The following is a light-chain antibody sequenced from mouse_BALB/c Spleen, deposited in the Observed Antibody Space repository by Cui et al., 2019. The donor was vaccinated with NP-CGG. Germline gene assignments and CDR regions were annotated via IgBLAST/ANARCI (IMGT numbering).Light chain of an antibody. J-gene: IGLJ1*01. CDR1: TGTITTSNY. CDR2: GTN. CDR3: ALWYSNHWV. V-gene: IGLV1*01. Sequence: AVLIQEPAPTTSPGETVTLTCRSSTGTITTSNYANWVQEKPDHLFTGLIGGTNNRAPGVPARFSGSLIGDKAALTITGAQTEDEAIYFCALWYSNHWVFGGGTKLTVL.